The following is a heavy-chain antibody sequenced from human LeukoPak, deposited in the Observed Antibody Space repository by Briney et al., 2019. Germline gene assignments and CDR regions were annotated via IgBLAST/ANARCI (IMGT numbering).Heavy chain of an antibody. Sequence: GGSLRLSCAASGFTFSSHGMHWVHQAPGKGLEWLAVIWYDGSNKEYADSVKGRFTISRDDSKNTLYLQMNSLRVEDTAVYYCAREASGYYGDFWGQGTPVTVSS. V-gene: IGHV3-33*01. J-gene: IGHJ4*02. CDR1: GFTFSSHG. CDR2: IWYDGSNK. CDR3: AREASGYYGDF. D-gene: IGHD3-3*01.